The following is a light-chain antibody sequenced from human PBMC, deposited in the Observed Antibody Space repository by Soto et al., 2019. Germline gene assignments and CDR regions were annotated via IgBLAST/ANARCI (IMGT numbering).Light chain of an antibody. V-gene: IGKV1-5*01. CDR1: QSISGW. J-gene: IGKJ1*01. Sequence: DIQMTQSPSTLSTSVGDRVTITCRASQSISGWLAWYQQRPGKAPKLLIYDASTLESGVPSRFSGTGSGTEFTLTISSLHPDDFATYYCQQYNSYSWTFGQGTKVDIK. CDR2: DAS. CDR3: QQYNSYSWT.